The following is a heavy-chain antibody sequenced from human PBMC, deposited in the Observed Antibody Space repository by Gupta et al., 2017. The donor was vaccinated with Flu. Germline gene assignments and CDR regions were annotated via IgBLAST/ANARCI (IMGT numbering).Heavy chain of an antibody. V-gene: IGHV3-23*01. CDR2: ISHNDGRT. D-gene: IGHD6-19*01. Sequence: EVQVLDSGGGLVQPAGSLRLSCAASGFSFSSYAMSWVRQAPGKGLEWVSVISHNDGRTSYVDSVKGRFAISRDISKNTLYLQMNSLRAEDTAIYFCARGSGHSSGSPDYWGQGTLVTVSS. J-gene: IGHJ4*02. CDR3: ARGSGHSSGSPDY. CDR1: GFSFSSYA.